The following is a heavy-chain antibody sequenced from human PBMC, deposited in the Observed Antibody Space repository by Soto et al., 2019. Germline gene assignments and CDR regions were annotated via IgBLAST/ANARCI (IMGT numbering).Heavy chain of an antibody. CDR2: IYYSGST. CDR1: GGSISSGDYY. CDR3: ARRLTTGNYYYYGMDV. Sequence: SETLSLTCTVSGGSISSGDYYWSWIRQPPGKGLEWIGYIYYSGSTYYNPSLKSRVTISVDTSKNQFSLKLSSVTAADTAVYYCARRLTTGNYYYYGMDVWGQGTTVTVSS. J-gene: IGHJ6*02. D-gene: IGHD4-4*01. V-gene: IGHV4-30-4*01.